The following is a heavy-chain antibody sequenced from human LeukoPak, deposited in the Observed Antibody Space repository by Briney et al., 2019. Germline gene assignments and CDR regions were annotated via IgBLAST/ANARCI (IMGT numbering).Heavy chain of an antibody. J-gene: IGHJ4*02. CDR3: ARVRLLEQQVVQWGRHFDC. Sequence: GASVKVSCKASGYTFTSYDINWVRQATGQGLEWMGWMNPNSGNTGYAQKFQGRVTMTRDTSTSTVYMDLSSLTSDDTAVYYCARVRLLEQQVVQWGRHFDCWGQGTLVTVSS. D-gene: IGHD6-13*01. CDR1: GYTFTSYD. CDR2: MNPNSGNT. V-gene: IGHV1-8*02.